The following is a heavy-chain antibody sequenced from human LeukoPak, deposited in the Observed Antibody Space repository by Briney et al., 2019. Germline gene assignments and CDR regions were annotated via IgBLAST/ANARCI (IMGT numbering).Heavy chain of an antibody. J-gene: IGHJ4*02. CDR1: GFSISHYY. D-gene: IGHD2-21*02. Sequence: AGGSLRLSCAASGFSISHYYMTWVRQTPGKGLDWVSVIYTGGGTNYGDSVKGRFTISRDNSKNTLYLQMNSLRADDTANCARGQAYCGADCYSDWGQGTLVTVSS. CDR2: IYTGGGT. CDR3: ARGQAYCGADCYSD. V-gene: IGHV3-53*01.